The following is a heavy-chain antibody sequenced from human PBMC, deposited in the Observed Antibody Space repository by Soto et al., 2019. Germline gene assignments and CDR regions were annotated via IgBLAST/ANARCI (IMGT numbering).Heavy chain of an antibody. J-gene: IGHJ6*02. Sequence: SETLSLTCAVYGGSFSGYYWSWIRQPLGKGLEWIGEINHSGSTNYNPSLKSRVTISVDTSKNQFSLKRSSVTAADTAVYYCARVPFIVLMVYAIDYYYYGMDVWGQGTTVTVSS. CDR3: ARVPFIVLMVYAIDYYYYGMDV. CDR2: INHSGST. V-gene: IGHV4-34*01. CDR1: GGSFSGYY. D-gene: IGHD2-8*01.